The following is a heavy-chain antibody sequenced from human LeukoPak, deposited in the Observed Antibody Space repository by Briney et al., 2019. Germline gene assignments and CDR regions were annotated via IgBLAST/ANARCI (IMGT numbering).Heavy chain of an antibody. CDR1: GFTYSSYW. Sequence: PGGSLRLSCAASGFTYSSYWMSWIRQAPGKGLEWVANIKQDGSEKYYVDSVKGRFTISRDNAKNSLYLQMNSLRAEDTAVYYCARHPDYYGSGSPSFDPWGQGTLVTVSS. CDR3: ARHPDYYGSGSPSFDP. D-gene: IGHD3-10*01. J-gene: IGHJ5*02. CDR2: IKQDGSEK. V-gene: IGHV3-7*01.